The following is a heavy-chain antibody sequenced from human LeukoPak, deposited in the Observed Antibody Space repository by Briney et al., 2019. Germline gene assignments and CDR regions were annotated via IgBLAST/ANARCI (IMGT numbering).Heavy chain of an antibody. CDR1: GFTFSSYS. CDR2: ISSSSSYI. Sequence: GGSLRLSCAASGFTFSSYSMNWVRQAPGKGLEWVSSISSSSSYIYYADLVKGRFTISRDNAKNSLYLQMNSLRAEDTAIYYCAKDLVTGSLDYWGQGTLVTVSS. D-gene: IGHD3-10*01. V-gene: IGHV3-21*04. J-gene: IGHJ4*02. CDR3: AKDLVTGSLDY.